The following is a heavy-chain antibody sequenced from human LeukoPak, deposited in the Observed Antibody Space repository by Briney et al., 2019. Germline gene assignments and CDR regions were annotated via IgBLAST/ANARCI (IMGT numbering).Heavy chain of an antibody. Sequence: PSETLSLTCAVYGGSFSGYYWSWIRQPPGKGLEWIGRIYTSGSTNYNPSLKSRVTMSVDTSKNQFSLKLSSVTAADTAVYYCARVIRAVFDYDSSGYQNPDAFDIWGQGTMVTVSS. J-gene: IGHJ3*02. D-gene: IGHD3-22*01. V-gene: IGHV4-59*10. CDR1: GGSFSGYY. CDR3: ARVIRAVFDYDSSGYQNPDAFDI. CDR2: IYTSGST.